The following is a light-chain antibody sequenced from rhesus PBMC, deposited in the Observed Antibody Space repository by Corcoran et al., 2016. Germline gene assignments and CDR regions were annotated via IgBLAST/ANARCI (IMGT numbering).Light chain of an antibody. Sequence: DIQMTQSPSSLSASVGDTVTITCRASQGISSWLAWYQQKPGKAPKILIYKASSLQSGVPSRFSGSGSGTDFTLTISRLQSEDFATYCGQQSSSRPFTFGPVTKLDLK. J-gene: IGKJ3*01. V-gene: IGKV1-22*01. CDR3: QQSSSRPFT. CDR1: QGISSW. CDR2: KAS.